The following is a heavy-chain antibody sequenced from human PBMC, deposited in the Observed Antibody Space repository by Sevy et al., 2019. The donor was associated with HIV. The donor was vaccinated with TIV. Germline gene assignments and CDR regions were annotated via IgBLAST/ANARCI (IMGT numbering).Heavy chain of an antibody. CDR1: GGTFSSYA. Sequence: VKVSCKASGGTFSSYAISWVRQAPGQGLEWMGGIIPIFGTANYAQKFQGRVTITADESTSTAYMELSSLRSEDTAVYYCARDGPDIVLVPAAQHYYYYGMDVWGQGTTVTVSS. V-gene: IGHV1-69*13. CDR2: IIPIFGTA. D-gene: IGHD2-2*01. J-gene: IGHJ6*02. CDR3: ARDGPDIVLVPAAQHYYYYGMDV.